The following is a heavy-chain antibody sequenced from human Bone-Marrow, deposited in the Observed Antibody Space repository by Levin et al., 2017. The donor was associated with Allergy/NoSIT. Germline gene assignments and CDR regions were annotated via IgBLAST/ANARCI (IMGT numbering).Heavy chain of an antibody. CDR2: IKSKTDGGTA. CDR1: GITFSNAW. J-gene: IGHJ4*02. D-gene: IGHD6-13*01. Sequence: GGSLRLSCTASGITFSNAWMSWARQAPGKGLEWVGRIKSKTDGGTADYASPVKGRFTISRDDSRNTLYLQMNSLKTEDTAVYYCTTYISSWYYFDNWGQGTLVTVSS. CDR3: TTYISSWYYFDN. V-gene: IGHV3-15*01.